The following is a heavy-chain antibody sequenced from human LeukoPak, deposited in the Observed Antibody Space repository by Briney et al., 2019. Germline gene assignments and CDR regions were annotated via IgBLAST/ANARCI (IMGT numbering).Heavy chain of an antibody. CDR2: INPNSGGT. Sequence: ASVKVSCKASGYTFTGYYMHWVRPAPGQGLEWMGWINPNSGGTNYAQKFQGRVTMTRDMSISKAYMELSRLRSDDTAVYYCARDLVHYDYSNLGVDYWGQGTLVTVSS. V-gene: IGHV1-2*02. J-gene: IGHJ4*02. D-gene: IGHD4-11*01. CDR1: GYTFTGYY. CDR3: ARDLVHYDYSNLGVDY.